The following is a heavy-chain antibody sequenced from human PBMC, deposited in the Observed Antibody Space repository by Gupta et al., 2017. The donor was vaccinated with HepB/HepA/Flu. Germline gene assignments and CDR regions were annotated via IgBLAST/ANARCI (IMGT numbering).Heavy chain of an antibody. CDR3: TKDLCFWSAMDV. Sequence: VQLLESGGGLVQPGGSLGLACAASGFSFSGNAMNWVRQAPGKGLEWVSGIGSDTKTHYTNSVRGRFTISRDNSKNILYLQMNSLRPEDTAVYYCTKDLCFWSAMDVWGKGTTVTVSS. CDR2: IGSDTKT. D-gene: IGHD3-3*01. CDR1: GFSFSGNA. J-gene: IGHJ6*03. V-gene: IGHV3-23*01.